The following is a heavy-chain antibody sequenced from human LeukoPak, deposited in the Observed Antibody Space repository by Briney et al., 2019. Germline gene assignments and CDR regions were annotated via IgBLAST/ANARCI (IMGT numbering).Heavy chain of an antibody. CDR2: INHSGST. V-gene: IGHV4-34*01. CDR3: ARHWNYYYYYMDV. Sequence: QPSETLSLTCAVYGGSFSGYYWSWIRQPPGKGLEWIGEINHSGSTNYNPSLKSRVTISVDTSKNQFSLTLSSVTAADTAVYYCARHWNYYYYYMDVWGKGTTVTVSS. D-gene: IGHD1-1*01. CDR1: GGSFSGYY. J-gene: IGHJ6*03.